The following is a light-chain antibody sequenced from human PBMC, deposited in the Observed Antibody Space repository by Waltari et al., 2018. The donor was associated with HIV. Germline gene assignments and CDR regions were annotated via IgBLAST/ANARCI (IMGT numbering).Light chain of an antibody. J-gene: IGLJ3*02. Sequence: QSVLTQPPSVSATSGQTVTIFCSGGDSNIGHSAVTWYRQVPGTAPKLLMYNEDKGPSGVPDRFSGKRSGPSVSLAISGLQSDDEVDYYCAAWDDTVKGWVFGGGTKVTVL. CDR1: DSNIGHSA. CDR2: NED. V-gene: IGLV1-44*01. CDR3: AAWDDTVKGWV.